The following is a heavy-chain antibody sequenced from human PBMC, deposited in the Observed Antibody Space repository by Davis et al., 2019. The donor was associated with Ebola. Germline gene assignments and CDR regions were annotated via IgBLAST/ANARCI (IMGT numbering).Heavy chain of an antibody. CDR2: INHSGST. D-gene: IGHD3-10*01. Sequence: MPSETLSLTCTVSGGSISSSSYYWGWIRQPPGKGLEWIGSINHSGSTYYNPSLKSRVTISVDTSKNQFSLTLSSVTAADTAVYYCARLYGSESYYPNWGQGTLVTVSS. J-gene: IGHJ4*02. V-gene: IGHV4-39*01. CDR3: ARLYGSESYYPN. CDR1: GGSISSSSYY.